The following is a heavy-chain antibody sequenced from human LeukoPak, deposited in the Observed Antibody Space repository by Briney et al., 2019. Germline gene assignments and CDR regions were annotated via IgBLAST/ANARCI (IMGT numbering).Heavy chain of an antibody. CDR1: GYTFTSYD. CDR2: MNPNSGNT. V-gene: IGHV1-8*01. D-gene: IGHD3-22*01. J-gene: IGHJ4*02. Sequence: ASVKVSCKASGYTFTSYDINWVRQATGQGLEWMGWMNPNSGNTGYAQKFQGRVTMTRNTSISTAYMELGSLRSEDTAVYYCATSRDSSGYYGDYWGQGTLVTVSS. CDR3: ATSRDSSGYYGDY.